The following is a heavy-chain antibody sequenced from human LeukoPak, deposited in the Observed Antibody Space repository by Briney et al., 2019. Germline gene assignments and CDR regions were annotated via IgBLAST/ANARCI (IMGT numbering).Heavy chain of an antibody. V-gene: IGHV1-69*04. CDR1: GGTFSSYA. CDR2: IIPILGIA. Sequence: SVKVSCKASGGTFSSYAISWVRQAPGQGLEWMGRIIPILGIANYAQKFQGRVTITADKSTSTAYMELSSLRSEDTAVYYCARDYSNSRFDPWGQGTLVTVSS. J-gene: IGHJ5*02. D-gene: IGHD4-4*01. CDR3: ARDYSNSRFDP.